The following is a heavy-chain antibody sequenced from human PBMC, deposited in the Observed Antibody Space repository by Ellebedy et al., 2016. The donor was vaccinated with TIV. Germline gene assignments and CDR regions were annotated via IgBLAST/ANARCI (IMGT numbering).Heavy chain of an antibody. Sequence: SQTLSLTCSISGDSVPSNGAAWNWISQSPSRGLDCLERKYYRSKWYYDYAVSVKRRIIVNPDTSKNQFSLQLNSVSPEDTAVYYCARDSQVGLDALDIWGQGTMVTVSS. J-gene: IGHJ3*02. CDR3: ARDSQVGLDALDI. V-gene: IGHV6-1*01. CDR1: GDSVPSNGAA. CDR2: KYYRSKWYY. D-gene: IGHD1-26*01.